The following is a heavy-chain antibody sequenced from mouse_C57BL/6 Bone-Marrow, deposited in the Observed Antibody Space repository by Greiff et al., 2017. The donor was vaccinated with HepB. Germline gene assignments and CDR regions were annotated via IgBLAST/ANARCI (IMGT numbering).Heavy chain of an antibody. CDR3: ASGGYYDGLSYGGDY. J-gene: IGHJ2*01. Sequence: QVQLQQPGAELVKPGASVKLSCKASGYTFTSYWMHWVKQRPGQGLEWIGMIHPNSGSTNYNEKFKSKATLTVDKSSSTAYMQLSSLTSEDSAVYYCASGGYYDGLSYGGDYWGKGTTLTVSS. D-gene: IGHD1-1*01. CDR1: GYTFTSYW. V-gene: IGHV1-64*01. CDR2: IHPNSGST.